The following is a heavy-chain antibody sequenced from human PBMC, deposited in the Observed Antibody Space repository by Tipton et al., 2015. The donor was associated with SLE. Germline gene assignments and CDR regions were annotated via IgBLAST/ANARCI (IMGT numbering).Heavy chain of an antibody. D-gene: IGHD2-2*01. J-gene: IGHJ5*02. CDR2: ISSSGSTI. Sequence: SLRLSCAASGFTFSDYYMSWIRQAPGKGLEWVSYISSSGSTIYYADSVKGRFTISRDNAKNSLYLQMNSLRAEDTAVYYCARHQXAGXXANWXDPXXQGTLVTVSS. V-gene: IGHV3-11*01. CDR3: ARHQXAGXXANWXDP. CDR1: GFTFSDYY.